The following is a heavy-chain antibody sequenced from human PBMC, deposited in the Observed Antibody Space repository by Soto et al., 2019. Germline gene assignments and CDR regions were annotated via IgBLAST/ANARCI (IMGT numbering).Heavy chain of an antibody. J-gene: IGHJ4*02. CDR2: ISAHNGDT. V-gene: IGHV1-18*01. Sequence: QVHLVQSGAEVKKPGASVKVSCKASGHTFTSYGITWVRQTPGQGLDRTGWISAHNGDTDYAQKLQGRVIVTRDTSTSTAYMELSSLISDATAVYYCARGRYGDYWGQGALVTVSS. D-gene: IGHD4-17*01. CDR1: GHTFTSYG. CDR3: ARGRYGDY.